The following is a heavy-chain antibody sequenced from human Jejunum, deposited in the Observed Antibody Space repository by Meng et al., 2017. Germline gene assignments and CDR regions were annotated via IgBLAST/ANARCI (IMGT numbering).Heavy chain of an antibody. V-gene: IGHV3-49*03. J-gene: IGHJ6*02. CDR1: GFTFGDYG. D-gene: IGHD5-18*01. CDR3: SRDIAMDVSYGIDV. Sequence: GESLKISCPASGFTFGDYGMNWLRQAPGKGLEWVSFIRSKARGGTTEYAASVKGRFTISRDDSKSIDYLQMNFLKTEDTALYYGSRDIAMDVSYGIDVWGQGTMVTVSS. CDR2: IRSKARGGTT.